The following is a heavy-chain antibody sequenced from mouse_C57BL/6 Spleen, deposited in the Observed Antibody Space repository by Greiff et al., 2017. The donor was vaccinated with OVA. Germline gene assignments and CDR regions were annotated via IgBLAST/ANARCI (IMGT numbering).Heavy chain of an antibody. CDR1: GFTFTDYY. V-gene: IGHV7-3*01. CDR2: IRNKANGYTT. Sequence: EVQVVESGGGLVQPGGSLSLSCAASGFTFTDYYMSWVRQPPGKALEWLGFIRNKANGYTTEYSASVKGRFTISRDNSQSILYLQMNALRAEDSATYYCARYSHTRDYFDYWGQGTTLTVSS. CDR3: ARYSHTRDYFDY. J-gene: IGHJ2*01.